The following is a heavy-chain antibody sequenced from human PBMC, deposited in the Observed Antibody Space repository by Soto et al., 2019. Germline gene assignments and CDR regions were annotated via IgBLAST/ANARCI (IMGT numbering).Heavy chain of an antibody. CDR1: GFTFGNYA. CDR2: ISGGGDAT. J-gene: IGHJ4*02. Sequence: EVQLLESGGGLVQPGGSLRLSCAASGFTFGNYAFSWVRQAPGKGLEWVSVISGGGDATYYPDSVKGRFTTSRDNSKNTVYLQMSSLRAEDTAVYCCAIKSRGSITLPALYYFDYWGQGTLVTVSS. D-gene: IGHD1-20*01. V-gene: IGHV3-23*01. CDR3: AIKSRGSITLPALYYFDY.